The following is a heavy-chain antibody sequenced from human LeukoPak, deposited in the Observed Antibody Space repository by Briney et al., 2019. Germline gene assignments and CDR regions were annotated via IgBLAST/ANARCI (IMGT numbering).Heavy chain of an antibody. CDR2: ISRDGTIT. V-gene: IGHV3-74*01. Sequence: GGSLRLSCAVSGFTLTSYEMNWVRQAPGKGLVWVSGISRDGTITNYADAVKGRFTISRENAKKTLYLQMNSLRVEDTAVYSCARGWYGPGTCGQGDLVTVSS. CDR3: ARGWYGPGT. CDR1: GFTLTSYE. D-gene: IGHD3-10*01. J-gene: IGHJ5*02.